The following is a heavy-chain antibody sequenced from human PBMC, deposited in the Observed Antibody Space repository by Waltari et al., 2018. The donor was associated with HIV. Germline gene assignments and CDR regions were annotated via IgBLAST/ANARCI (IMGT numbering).Heavy chain of an antibody. CDR2: IYYSGST. CDR3: ARHSIGNCSGGSCSHSFHFDY. V-gene: IGHV4-39*01. Sequence: QLQLQESGPGLVKPSETLSLTCTVSGGSISSSSYYWGWIRQPPGKGLEWIGIIYYSGSTYYNPSLKSRVTISVDTSKNQFSLNLSSVTAADTAVYYCARHSIGNCSGGSCSHSFHFDYWGQGTLVTVSS. CDR1: GGSISSSSYY. D-gene: IGHD2-15*01. J-gene: IGHJ4*02.